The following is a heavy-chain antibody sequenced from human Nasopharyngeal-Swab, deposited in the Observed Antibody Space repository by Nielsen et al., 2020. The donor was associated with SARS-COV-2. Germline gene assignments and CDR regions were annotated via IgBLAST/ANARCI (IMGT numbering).Heavy chain of an antibody. J-gene: IGHJ6*03. Sequence: GESLKISCAASGFTFSSYGMHWVRQAPGKGLEWVAVISYDGSNKYYADSVKGRFTISRDNSKNTLYLQMNSLRAEDTAVYYCARKADWSLYYYYMDVWGKGTTVTVSS. CDR1: GFTFSSYG. V-gene: IGHV3-30*03. CDR2: ISYDGSNK. D-gene: IGHD3-9*01. CDR3: ARKADWSLYYYYMDV.